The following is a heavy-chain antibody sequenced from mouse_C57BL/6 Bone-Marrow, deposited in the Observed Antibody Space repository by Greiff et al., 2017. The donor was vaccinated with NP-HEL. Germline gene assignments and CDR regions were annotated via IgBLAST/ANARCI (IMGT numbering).Heavy chain of an antibody. Sequence: EVQVVESGGGLVQPGGSLKLSCAASGFTFSDYGMAWVRQAPRKGPEWVAFISNLAYSIYYADTVTGRFTISRENAKNTLYLEMSSLRSEDTAMYYCARQTGDGYTIDAWGTGTTVTVSS. D-gene: IGHD2-3*01. CDR3: ARQTGDGYTIDA. J-gene: IGHJ1*03. V-gene: IGHV5-15*01. CDR2: ISNLAYSI. CDR1: GFTFSDYG.